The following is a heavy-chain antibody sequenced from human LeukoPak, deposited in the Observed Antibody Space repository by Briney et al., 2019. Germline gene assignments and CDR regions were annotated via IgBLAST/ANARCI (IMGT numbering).Heavy chain of an antibody. Sequence: ASVKVSCKASGYTFTSYYMHWVRQAPGQGLEWMGIINPSGGSTSYAQKFQGRVTMTRNTSISTAYMELSSLRSEDTAVYYCAGVDIVATSYYYGMDVWGQGTTVTVSS. CDR1: GYTFTSYY. CDR2: INPSGGST. CDR3: AGVDIVATSYYYGMDV. V-gene: IGHV1-46*01. J-gene: IGHJ6*02. D-gene: IGHD5-12*01.